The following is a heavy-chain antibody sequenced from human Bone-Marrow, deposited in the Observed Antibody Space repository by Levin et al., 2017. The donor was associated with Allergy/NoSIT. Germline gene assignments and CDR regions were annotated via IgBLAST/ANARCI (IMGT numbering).Heavy chain of an antibody. CDR1: GGTFSSYA. Sequence: KISCKASGGTFSSYAISWVRQAPGQGLEWMGGIIPIFGTANYAQKFQGRVTITADESTSTAYMELSSLRSEDTAVYYCAIKVGSGSYYVDYWGQGTLVTVSS. CDR2: IIPIFGTA. CDR3: AIKVGSGSYYVDY. D-gene: IGHD1-26*01. V-gene: IGHV1-69*01. J-gene: IGHJ4*02.